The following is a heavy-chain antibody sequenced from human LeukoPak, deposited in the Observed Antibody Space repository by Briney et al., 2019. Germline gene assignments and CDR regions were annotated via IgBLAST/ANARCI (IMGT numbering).Heavy chain of an antibody. CDR1: GFSFDDYT. J-gene: IGHJ6*02. D-gene: IGHD4-23*01. CDR3: VKDTGGYRGMDV. Sequence: GGSLRLSCAASGFSFDDYTMHWVRQAPGKGLEWVSLLTGDGGGEHYADSVRGRFTISRDNSKRSLYLQMSSLRTEDTALYYCVKDTGGYRGMDVWGQGATATVSS. CDR2: LTGDGGGE. V-gene: IGHV3-43*01.